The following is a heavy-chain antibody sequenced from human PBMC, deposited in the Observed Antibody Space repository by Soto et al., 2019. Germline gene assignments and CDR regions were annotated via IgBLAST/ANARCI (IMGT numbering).Heavy chain of an antibody. V-gene: IGHV1-2*04. D-gene: IGHD3-16*01. J-gene: IGHJ4*02. CDR3: ESSPVSIGGLDS. CDR2: INPNSGGT. Sequence: QGLEWMGWINPNSGGTNYAQKFQGWVTMTRDTSISTAYMELSRLRSDDTAVYYGESSPVSIGGLDSWGQGTLVTVSS.